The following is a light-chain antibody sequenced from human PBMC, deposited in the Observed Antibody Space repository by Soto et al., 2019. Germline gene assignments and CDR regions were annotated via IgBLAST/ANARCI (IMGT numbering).Light chain of an antibody. CDR2: DVN. Sequence: QSALTQPRSVSGSPGQSVTISCTGTSSDVGGYVYVSCYQHHPGKAPKLMIYDVNERPSGVPDRFSGSKFDNTASLTISGLQAEDEADYYCCSYAGRFTYVFGTGTKVTVL. J-gene: IGLJ1*01. CDR1: SSDVGGYVY. V-gene: IGLV2-11*01. CDR3: CSYAGRFTYV.